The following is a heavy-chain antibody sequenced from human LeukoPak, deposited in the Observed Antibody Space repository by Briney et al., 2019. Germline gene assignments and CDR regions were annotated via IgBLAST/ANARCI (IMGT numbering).Heavy chain of an antibody. CDR3: ARDCSSTSCYGFMDV. J-gene: IGHJ6*03. Sequence: GASVKVSCKASGYSFRSYGISWERQAPGQGLEWMGWISAYDGNTNYPQKLQGRVTMTTDTSTTTAYMELRSLTSDDTAVYYCARDCSSTSCYGFMDVWGKGTTVTVSS. CDR2: ISAYDGNT. CDR1: GYSFRSYG. D-gene: IGHD2-2*01. V-gene: IGHV1-18*01.